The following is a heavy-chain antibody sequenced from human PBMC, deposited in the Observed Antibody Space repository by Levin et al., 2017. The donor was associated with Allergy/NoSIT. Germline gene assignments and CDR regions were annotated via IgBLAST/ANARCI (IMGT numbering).Heavy chain of an antibody. CDR1: GGSISSRNYY. CDR2: IYYSGTT. Sequence: PGGSLRLSCNVSGGSISSRNYYWGWIRQPPGKGLEWIGSIYYSGTTYYNPSLKSRVTISLDTSKNQFSLKLTSVTAADTALYYCARLMGQGWLQHDYWGQVTLVTVSS. CDR3: ARLMGQGWLQHDY. J-gene: IGHJ4*02. V-gene: IGHV4-39*01. D-gene: IGHD5-24*01.